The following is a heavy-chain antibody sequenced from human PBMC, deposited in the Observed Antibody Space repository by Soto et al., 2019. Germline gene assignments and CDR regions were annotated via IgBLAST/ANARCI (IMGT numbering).Heavy chain of an antibody. D-gene: IGHD3-10*01. CDR2: IYHSRST. Sequence: PSETLSLTCAVSGGSISSGGYSWSWIRQPPGKGLECIGYIYHSRSTYYNPSLKSRVTISVDTSKNQFSLKLSSVTAADTAVYYCARDRTMVRGVIRIAGPFDYWGQGTLVTVSS. V-gene: IGHV4-30-2*01. CDR1: GGSISSGGYS. J-gene: IGHJ4*02. CDR3: ARDRTMVRGVIRIAGPFDY.